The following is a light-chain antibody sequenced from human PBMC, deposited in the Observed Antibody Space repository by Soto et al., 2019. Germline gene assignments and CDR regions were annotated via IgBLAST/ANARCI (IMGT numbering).Light chain of an antibody. CDR2: GAY. CDR1: QSISSN. Sequence: DIQMTQSPYSLSASVGDRVTITCRASQSISSNLNWYQQKPGKAPKLLIYGAYSLQSGVPSRFSGSGSGTDFTLIISILQPEEFATYYCQQSDSTPRTLGQGTKLEIK. CDR3: QQSDSTPRT. J-gene: IGKJ2*01. V-gene: IGKV1-39*01.